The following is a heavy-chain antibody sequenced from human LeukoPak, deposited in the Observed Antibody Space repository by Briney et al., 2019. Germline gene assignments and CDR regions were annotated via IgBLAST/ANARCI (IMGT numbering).Heavy chain of an antibody. V-gene: IGHV3-7*01. CDR1: GFTFSGHW. Sequence: GGSLRLSCAASGFTFSGHWMSWVRQAPGKGLEWVANINQGGSDKYYVDSVKRRFIISRDNANNLLYLQMNSLRGEDTAVYYCTRDRSRAEDDWGQGTLVTVSS. J-gene: IGHJ4*02. D-gene: IGHD1-14*01. CDR2: INQGGSDK. CDR3: TRDRSRAEDD.